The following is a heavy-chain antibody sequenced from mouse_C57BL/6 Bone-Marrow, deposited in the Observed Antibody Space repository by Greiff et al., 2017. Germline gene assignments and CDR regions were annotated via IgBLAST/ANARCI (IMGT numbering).Heavy chain of an antibody. CDR2: INYDGSST. CDR1: GFPFSDYY. D-gene: IGHD1-2*01. Sequence: EVKLVESEGGLVQPGSSMKLSCTASGFPFSDYYMAWVRQVPEKGLEWVANINYDGSSTYYLDSLKSRFIISRDNAKNILYLQMSSLKSEDTATYYCARDYYGPGYYFDYWGQGTTLTVAS. CDR3: ARDYYGPGYYFDY. J-gene: IGHJ2*01. V-gene: IGHV5-16*01.